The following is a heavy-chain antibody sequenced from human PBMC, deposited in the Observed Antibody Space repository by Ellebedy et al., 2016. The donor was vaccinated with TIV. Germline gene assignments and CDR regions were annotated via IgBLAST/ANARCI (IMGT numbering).Heavy chain of an antibody. V-gene: IGHV4-59*01. CDR3: ARGDYGNYGFDY. D-gene: IGHD4-11*01. Sequence: MPSETLSLTCTVSGGSISSYYWSWIRQPPGKGLEWIGYIYYSGSTNYNPSLKSRVTISVDTSKNQFSLKLSSVTAADTAVYYCARGDYGNYGFDYWGQGTLVTVSS. J-gene: IGHJ4*02. CDR1: GGSISSYY. CDR2: IYYSGST.